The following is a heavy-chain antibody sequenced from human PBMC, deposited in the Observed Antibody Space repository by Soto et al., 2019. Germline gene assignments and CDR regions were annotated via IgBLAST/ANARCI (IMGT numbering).Heavy chain of an antibody. CDR3: ARIEGGNYDILTGQTNDAFDI. Sequence: SGPTLVNPTETLTLTCTVSGFSLSNARMGVSWIRQPPGKALEWLAHIFSNDEKSYSTSLKSRLTISKDTSKSQVVLTMTNMDPVDTATYYCARIEGGNYDILTGQTNDAFDIWGQGTMVTVSS. D-gene: IGHD3-9*01. V-gene: IGHV2-26*01. CDR2: IFSNDEK. J-gene: IGHJ3*02. CDR1: GFSLSNARMG.